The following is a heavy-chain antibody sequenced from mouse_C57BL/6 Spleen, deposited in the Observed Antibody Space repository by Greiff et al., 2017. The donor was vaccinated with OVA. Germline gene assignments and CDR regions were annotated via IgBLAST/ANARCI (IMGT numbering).Heavy chain of an antibody. CDR3: TGSYYDYDGLDY. D-gene: IGHD2-4*01. CDR1: GFTFSNYW. Sequence: EVQLQESGGGLVQPGGSMKLSCVASGFTFSNYWMNWVRQSPEKGLEWVAQIRLKSDNYATHYAESVKGRFTISRDDSKSSVYLQMNNLRAEDTGIYYCTGSYYDYDGLDYWGQGTTLTVSS. V-gene: IGHV6-3*01. J-gene: IGHJ2*01. CDR2: IRLKSDNYAT.